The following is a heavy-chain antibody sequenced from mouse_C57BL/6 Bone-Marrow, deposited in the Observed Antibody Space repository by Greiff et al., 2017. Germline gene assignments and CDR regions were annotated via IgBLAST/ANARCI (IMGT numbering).Heavy chain of an antibody. CDR2: FHPYNDDT. Sequence: VKLVESGAELVKPGASVKMSCKASGYTFTTYPIEWMKQNHGKSLEWIGNFHPYNDDTKYNEKFKGKATLTVEKSSSTVYVELSRLTSDDSAVYYCARYYEYDGGFAYWGQGTLVTVSA. CDR3: ARYYEYDGGFAY. D-gene: IGHD2-4*01. CDR1: GYTFTTYP. V-gene: IGHV1-47*01. J-gene: IGHJ3*01.